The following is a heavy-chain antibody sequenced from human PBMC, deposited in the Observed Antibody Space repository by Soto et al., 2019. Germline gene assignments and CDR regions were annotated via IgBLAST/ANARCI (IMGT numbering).Heavy chain of an antibody. J-gene: IGHJ3*02. CDR1: GFIVSDTY. Sequence: PGGSLRLSFTSSGFIVSDTYVNRIRQAPVNGLELVSVISNRGDTHYGESVRGRFSLYRDISDNTLHLQMNNLRVEDTAVYYCAREPRYCRGGSCSITGDAYDIWGQGTMVTVSS. CDR2: ISNRGDT. V-gene: IGHV3-66*01. D-gene: IGHD2-15*01. CDR3: AREPRYCRGGSCSITGDAYDI.